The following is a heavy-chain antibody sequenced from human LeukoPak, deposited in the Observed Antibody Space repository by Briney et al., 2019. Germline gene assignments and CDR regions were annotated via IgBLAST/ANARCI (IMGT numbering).Heavy chain of an antibody. Sequence: PGGSLRLSCAASGSTFSSYSMNWVRQAPGKGLEWVSYISSSSSTIYYADSVKGRFTISRDNAKNSLYLQMNSLRDEDTAVYYCARDQYDILTGYYVDYWGQGTLVTVSS. CDR3: ARDQYDILTGYYVDY. CDR1: GSTFSSYS. D-gene: IGHD3-9*01. CDR2: ISSSSSTI. J-gene: IGHJ4*02. V-gene: IGHV3-48*02.